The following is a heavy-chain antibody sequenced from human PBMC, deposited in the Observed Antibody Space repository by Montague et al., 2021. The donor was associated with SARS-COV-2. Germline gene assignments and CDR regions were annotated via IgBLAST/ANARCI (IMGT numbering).Heavy chain of an antibody. CDR3: ALYYYDSHAYYMNIY. D-gene: IGHD3-22*01. CDR2: MDWDDEK. V-gene: IGHV2-70*04. Sequence: PALVKPTQTLTLTCTFSGFSLSTRGMRASWIRQPPGKALEWLASMDWDDEKFYSTSLKTRLSISKDTSKNQVVLTMTNMDRVDTATYYCALYYYDSHAYYMNIYWGQGTLVTVSS. J-gene: IGHJ4*02. CDR1: GFSLSTRGMR.